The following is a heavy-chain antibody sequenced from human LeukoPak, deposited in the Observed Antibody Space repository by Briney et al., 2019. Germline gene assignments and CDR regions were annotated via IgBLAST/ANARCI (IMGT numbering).Heavy chain of an antibody. CDR2: VYYSGDT. CDR1: GGSINSTRYY. CDR3: ARHPGDTVAFDY. D-gene: IGHD5-18*01. J-gene: IGHJ4*02. Sequence: SETLSLTCTVSGGSINSTRYYWGWIRQPPGKGLEWIGSVYYSGDTHYSPSLRSRVTISVDTSKNQFSLKMNSMTAADTSVYYCARHPGDTVAFDYWGQGTLVTVSS. V-gene: IGHV4-39*01.